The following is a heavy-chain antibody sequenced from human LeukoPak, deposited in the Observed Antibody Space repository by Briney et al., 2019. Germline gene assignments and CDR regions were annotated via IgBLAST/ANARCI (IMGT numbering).Heavy chain of an antibody. V-gene: IGHV3-30-3*01. D-gene: IGHD3-9*01. J-gene: IGHJ4*02. CDR1: GFTFSSYA. CDR2: ISYDGSNK. Sequence: PGGSLRISCAASGFTFSSYAMHWVRQAPGKGLEWVAVISYDGSNKYYADSVKGRFTISRDNCKNTLYLQMNSLRAEDTAVYYCARDSGYDILTGYGFDYWGQGTLVTVSS. CDR3: ARDSGYDILTGYGFDY.